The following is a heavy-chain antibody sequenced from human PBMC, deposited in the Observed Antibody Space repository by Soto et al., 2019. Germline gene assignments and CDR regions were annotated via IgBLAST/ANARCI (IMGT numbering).Heavy chain of an antibody. V-gene: IGHV3-23*01. CDR1: GFLFNDYA. CDR3: VKGMNYYYYYMDV. Sequence: DVQLLESGGGLVPPGGSLRLSCAASGFLFNDYAMTWVRQAPGKGLEWVSAISGNGRNEYYADSVKGRFTISRDSSDNMMSLQMNGLRAEDTAKYYCVKGMNYYYYYMDVWGKGTTVTVSS. J-gene: IGHJ6*03. CDR2: ISGNGRNE.